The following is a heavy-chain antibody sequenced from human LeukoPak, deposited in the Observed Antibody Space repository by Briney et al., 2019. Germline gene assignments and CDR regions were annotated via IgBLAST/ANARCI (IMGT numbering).Heavy chain of an antibody. Sequence: SETLSLTCTVSGGSISSYYWSWIRQPPGKGLEWIGYIYYSGSTNYNPSLKSRVTISVDTSKNQFSLKLSSVTAADTAVYYCACYYGSGSYYKDNWFDPWGQGTLVTVSS. J-gene: IGHJ5*02. CDR1: GGSISSYY. D-gene: IGHD3-10*01. CDR2: IYYSGST. V-gene: IGHV4-59*08. CDR3: ACYYGSGSYYKDNWFDP.